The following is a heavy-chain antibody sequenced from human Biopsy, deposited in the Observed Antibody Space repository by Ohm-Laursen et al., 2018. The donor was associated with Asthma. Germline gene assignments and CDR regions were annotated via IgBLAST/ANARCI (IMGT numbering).Heavy chain of an antibody. Sequence: GTLSLTCTVSGASIRSYYWTWIRQPPGKGLEWIGNIHYSGSTYSNPSLKSRVTISVDTSKKQISLRLSSVIAADTAVYYCAGFCSGGNCPGHWGQGTLVTVSS. J-gene: IGHJ4*02. CDR3: AGFCSGGNCPGH. D-gene: IGHD2-15*01. CDR2: IHYSGST. V-gene: IGHV4-59*01. CDR1: GASIRSYY.